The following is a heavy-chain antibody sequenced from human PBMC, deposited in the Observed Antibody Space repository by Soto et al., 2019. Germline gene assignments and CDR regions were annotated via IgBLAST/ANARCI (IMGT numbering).Heavy chain of an antibody. CDR2: IYYSGST. CDR3: ARGWEPPTYYFDY. V-gene: IGHV4-31*03. Sequence: QVQLQESGPGLVKPSQTLSLTCTVSGGSISSGGYYWSWIRQHPGKGLEWIGYIYYSGSTYYNPSLKSRVTISVDTSKNHFSPKLSSVTAADTAVYYGARGWEPPTYYFDYWGQGTLVTVSS. D-gene: IGHD1-1*01. J-gene: IGHJ4*02. CDR1: GGSISSGGYY.